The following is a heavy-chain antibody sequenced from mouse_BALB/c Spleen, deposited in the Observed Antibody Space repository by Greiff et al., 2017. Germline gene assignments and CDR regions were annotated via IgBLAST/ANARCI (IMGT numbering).Heavy chain of an antibody. D-gene: IGHD1-1*01. CDR1: GFTFSDYY. Sequence: EVKLVESGGGLVKPGGSVKLSCAASGFTFSDYYMYWVRQTPEKRLEWVASISAGGSYTYYPDSVKGLFTFSIDNAEYNQYLQLSSLNSEDTAIYCCDRELRGYAMDYWGQGTSVTVSS. V-gene: IGHV5-4*02. CDR2: ISAGGSYT. CDR3: DRELRGYAMDY. J-gene: IGHJ4*01.